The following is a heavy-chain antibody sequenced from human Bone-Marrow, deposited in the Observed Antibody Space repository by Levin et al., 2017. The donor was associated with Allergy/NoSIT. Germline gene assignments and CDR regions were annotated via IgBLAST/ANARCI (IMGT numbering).Heavy chain of an antibody. CDR1: GFTFSSYS. J-gene: IGHJ4*02. V-gene: IGHV3-21*01. CDR3: ARDRWGVGGSSTTTGY. D-gene: IGHD2-2*01. Sequence: GGSLRLSCAASGFTFSSYSMNWVRQAPGKGLEWVSSISSSSSYIYYADSVKGRFTISRDNAKNSLYLQMNSLRAEDTAVYYCARDRWGVGGSSTTTGYWGQGTLVTVSS. CDR2: ISSSSSYI.